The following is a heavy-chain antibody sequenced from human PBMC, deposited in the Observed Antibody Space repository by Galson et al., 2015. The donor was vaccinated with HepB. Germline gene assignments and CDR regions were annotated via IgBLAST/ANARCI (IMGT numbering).Heavy chain of an antibody. CDR2: IKQDGSEK. J-gene: IGHJ4*02. D-gene: IGHD2-21*01. CDR1: GFPFSSYW. V-gene: IGHV3-7*01. CDR3: VRLANSGLPQC. Sequence: SLRLSCAAAGFPFSSYWMSWVRQAPGKGLEWVANIKQDGSEKNYVDSVKGRFTVSRDNAKNSVYLQMNSLRAEDTAVYSCVRLANSGLPQCWGLGTLVTVSS.